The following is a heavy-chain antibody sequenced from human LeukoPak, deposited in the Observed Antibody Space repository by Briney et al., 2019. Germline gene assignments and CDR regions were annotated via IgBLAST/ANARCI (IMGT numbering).Heavy chain of an antibody. J-gene: IGHJ5*01. V-gene: IGHV4-34*01. CDR2: INHSGST. CDR1: GGSFSGYY. D-gene: IGHD3-10*01. Sequence: SETLSLTCAVYGGSFSGYYWSWIRQPPGKGLEWIGEINHSGSTNYNPSLKSRVTISVDTSKNQFSLKLRSVTAADTAVYYCAREIGSYPWRSWFDSWGQGTLVTVSS. CDR3: AREIGSYPWRSWFDS.